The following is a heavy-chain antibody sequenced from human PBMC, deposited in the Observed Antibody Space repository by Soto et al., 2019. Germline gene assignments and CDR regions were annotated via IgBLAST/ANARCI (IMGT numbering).Heavy chain of an antibody. CDR1: GYTFTGYY. CDR3: ARGEMRTLYYIDY. Sequence: ASVKVSCKASGYTFTGYYMHWVRQAPGQGLEWMGWINPNSGGTNYAQKFQGWVTMTRDTSISTAYMELSRLRSDDTAVYYCARGEMRTLYYIDYWGQATLVTVSS. V-gene: IGHV1-2*04. CDR2: INPNSGGT. J-gene: IGHJ4*02.